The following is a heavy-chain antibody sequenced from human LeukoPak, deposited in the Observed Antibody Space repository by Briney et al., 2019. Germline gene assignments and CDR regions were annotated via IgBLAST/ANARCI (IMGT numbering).Heavy chain of an antibody. CDR3: ARGGRYYGSGSDKFDY. CDR1: GGSFSGYY. CDR2: TNHSGST. J-gene: IGHJ4*02. Sequence: PSETLSLTCAVYGGSFSGYYWSWIRQPPGKGLEWIGETNHSGSTNYNPSLKSRVTISVDTSKNQFSLKLSSVTAADTAVYYCARGGRYYGSGSDKFDYWGQGTLVTVSS. V-gene: IGHV4-34*01. D-gene: IGHD3-10*01.